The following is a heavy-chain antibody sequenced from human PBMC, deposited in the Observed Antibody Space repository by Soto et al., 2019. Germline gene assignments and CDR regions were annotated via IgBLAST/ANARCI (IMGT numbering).Heavy chain of an antibody. Sequence: GASVKVSCKASGYTFTSYDINWVRQATGQGLEWMGWMNPNSGNTGYAQKFQGRVTMTRNTSISTAYMELSSLRSEDTAVYYCARGGPAVWYYDFWSGSAETYYYYYYGMDVWGQGTTVTVSS. CDR1: GYTFTSYD. CDR2: MNPNSGNT. D-gene: IGHD3-3*01. J-gene: IGHJ6*02. V-gene: IGHV1-8*01. CDR3: ARGGPAVWYYDFWSGSAETYYYYYYGMDV.